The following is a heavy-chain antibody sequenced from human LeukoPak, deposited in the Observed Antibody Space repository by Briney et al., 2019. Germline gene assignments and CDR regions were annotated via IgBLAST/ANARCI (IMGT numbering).Heavy chain of an antibody. Sequence: GGSLRLSCAASGFTVITNDMTWVRQAPGKGLEGVAVLYSDGNTKYADSVQGRFTISRDNSKNTLYLEMNSLSPDDTAVYYCARGVEPLAANTLAYWGQGTLVTVSS. J-gene: IGHJ4*02. CDR3: ARGVEPLAANTLAY. CDR2: LYSDGNT. V-gene: IGHV3-53*01. D-gene: IGHD1-14*01. CDR1: GFTVITND.